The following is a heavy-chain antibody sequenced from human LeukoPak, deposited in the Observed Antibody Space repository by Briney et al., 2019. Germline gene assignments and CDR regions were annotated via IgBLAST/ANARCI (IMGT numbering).Heavy chain of an antibody. CDR3: TRVRGDY. CDR2: IRDKAYGGTT. V-gene: IGHV3-49*03. CDR1: XXXXGNYX. Sequence: GGSLRLSCTASXXXXGNYXMSWFRQAPXXXXEWVGFIRDKAYGGTTEYAASVKGRFTISRDDSKSIAYLQMNSLKTEDTAVYYCTRVRGDYWGQGTLVTVSS. J-gene: IGHJ4*02.